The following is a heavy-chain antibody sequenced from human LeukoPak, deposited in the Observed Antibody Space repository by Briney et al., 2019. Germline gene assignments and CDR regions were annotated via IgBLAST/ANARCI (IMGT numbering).Heavy chain of an antibody. CDR2: IYSGGGT. CDR3: ARDPWAGKGI. V-gene: IGHV3-53*01. Sequence: PGGSLRLSCAASGFTVSTNYMSWVRQAPGKGLEWVSVIYSGGGTYYADSVEGRFTISRDNSKNTLYLQMNSLRAEDTAVYYCARDPWAGKGIWGQGTMVTVSS. D-gene: IGHD6-19*01. CDR1: GFTVSTNY. J-gene: IGHJ3*02.